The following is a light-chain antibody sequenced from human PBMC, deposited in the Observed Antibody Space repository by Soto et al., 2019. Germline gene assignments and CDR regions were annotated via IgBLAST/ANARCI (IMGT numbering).Light chain of an antibody. J-gene: IGLJ1*01. V-gene: IGLV2-14*01. CDR2: QVT. CDR1: SIDLAIYNY. CDR3: SSYTDSSNYV. Sequence: QSVLTQPAAVSGSPGQSITISCTGTSIDLAIYNYVSWYQQQPGKAPKLMIYQVTNRPSGVSNRFSGSRSGNTASLTISGLQAEDEADYYCSSYTDSSNYVFETGTKVTVL.